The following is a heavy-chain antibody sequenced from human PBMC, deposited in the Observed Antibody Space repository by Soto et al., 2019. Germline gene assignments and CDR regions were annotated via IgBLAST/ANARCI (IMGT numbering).Heavy chain of an antibody. Sequence: GESLKISCKGSGYSFTSYWISWVRQMPGKGLEWMGRIDPSDSYTNYSPSFQGQVTISVDKSISTAYLQWSSLKVSDTAIYYCARQKLWMATINNDAFDVWGQGTKVTVSS. CDR3: ARQKLWMATINNDAFDV. D-gene: IGHD2-21*01. J-gene: IGHJ3*01. CDR2: IDPSDSYT. CDR1: GYSFTSYW. V-gene: IGHV5-10-1*04.